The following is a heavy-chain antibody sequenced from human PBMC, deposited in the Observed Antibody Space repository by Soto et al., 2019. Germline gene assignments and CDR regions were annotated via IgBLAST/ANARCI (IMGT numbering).Heavy chain of an antibody. CDR1: GGTFNSYG. J-gene: IGHJ6*02. D-gene: IGHD5-12*01. CDR2: IIPLYGTV. Sequence: ASVKVSCKASGGTFNSYGISWVRQAPGQGLDWMGVIIPLYGTVNYAQKFQGRVSITADKSTSTAYMDLSSLRSDDTAVYYCARDLQVGIVATIARGHYYYYYGMDVWGQGTTVTVSS. CDR3: ARDLQVGIVATIARGHYYYYYGMDV. V-gene: IGHV1-69*06.